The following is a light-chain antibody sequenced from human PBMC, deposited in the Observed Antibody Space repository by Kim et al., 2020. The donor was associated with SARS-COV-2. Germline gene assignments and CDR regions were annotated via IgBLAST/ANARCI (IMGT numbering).Light chain of an antibody. CDR1: QDISSW. CDR3: QRADSFPLG. V-gene: IGKV1-12*01. Sequence: ASVGDRVTIPWRASQDISSWLAWYQQKPGKAPKLLISAASSLQSGVPSRFSGSGSGTDFTLTISSLQPEDFASYYCQRADSFPLGFGGGTKVDIK. J-gene: IGKJ4*01. CDR2: AAS.